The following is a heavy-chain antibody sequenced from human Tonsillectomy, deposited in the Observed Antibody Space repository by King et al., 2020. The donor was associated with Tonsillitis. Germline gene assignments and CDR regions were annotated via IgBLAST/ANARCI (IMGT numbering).Heavy chain of an antibody. J-gene: IGHJ4*02. CDR3: AREGRAVAGLDY. D-gene: IGHD6-19*01. V-gene: IGHV4-39*07. CDR2: IYYSGST. Sequence: QLQESGPGLVKPSETLSLTCTVSGGSISSSSYYWGWIRQPPGKGLEWIGSIYYSGSTYYNPSLKSRVTISVDTSKNQFSLKLSSVTAADTAVYYCAREGRAVAGLDYWGQGTLVTVSS. CDR1: GGSISSSSYY.